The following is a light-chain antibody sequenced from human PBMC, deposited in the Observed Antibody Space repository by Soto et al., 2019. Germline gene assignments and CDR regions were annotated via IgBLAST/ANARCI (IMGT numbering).Light chain of an antibody. Sequence: DIQLTHSPSSVSASVGDRITIACRASQNISSWLAWYQHKPGRAPKFLLYKASRLESGVPSRFGGSGSGSEFSLTISSVQPDDFHTYCCQHYDTYPYSFGPGTHLDMK. CDR3: QHYDTYPYS. V-gene: IGKV1-5*03. CDR1: QNISSW. J-gene: IGKJ2*03. CDR2: KAS.